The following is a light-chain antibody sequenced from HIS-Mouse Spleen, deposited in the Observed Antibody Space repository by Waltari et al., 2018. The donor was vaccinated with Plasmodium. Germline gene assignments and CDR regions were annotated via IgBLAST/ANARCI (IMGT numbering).Light chain of an antibody. CDR3: QQLNSYPLT. CDR2: AAS. V-gene: IGKV1-9*01. J-gene: IGKJ4*01. CDR1: QGISSY. Sequence: DIQLTQSPSFLSASVGDRVTITCRASQGISSYLAWYQQKPGKAPKLLNYAASTLQSGVPSSFSGSGSGTEFTLTISSLQPEDFATYYCQQLNSYPLTFGGGTKVEIK.